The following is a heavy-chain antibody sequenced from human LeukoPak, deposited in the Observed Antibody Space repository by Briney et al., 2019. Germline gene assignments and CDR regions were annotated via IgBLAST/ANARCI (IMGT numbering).Heavy chain of an antibody. V-gene: IGHV4-61*02. J-gene: IGHJ4*02. CDR3: ARDSGDTAMVTALDY. CDR2: IYTSGST. Sequence: SETLSLTCTVSGDSISSGSYYWSWIRQPAGKGLEWIGRIYTSGSTNYNPSLKSRVTISVDTSKNQFSLKLSSVTAADTAVYYCARDSGDTAMVTALDYWGQGTLVTVSS. CDR1: GDSISSGSYY. D-gene: IGHD5-18*01.